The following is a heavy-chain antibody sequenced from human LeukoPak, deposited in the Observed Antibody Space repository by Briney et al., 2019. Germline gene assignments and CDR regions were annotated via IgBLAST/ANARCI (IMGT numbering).Heavy chain of an antibody. CDR1: GGSHGSYY. Sequence: SETLSLTCTGSGGSHGSYYWNWIRQPPGKGLEWIGYVSYSGSTNYNPSLKSRVIMSVDKSKNQFSLKLSSVTAADTAVYFCARATSGYYFDFWDQGTLVTVSS. V-gene: IGHV4-59*01. D-gene: IGHD3-22*01. CDR2: VSYSGST. J-gene: IGHJ4*02. CDR3: ARATSGYYFDF.